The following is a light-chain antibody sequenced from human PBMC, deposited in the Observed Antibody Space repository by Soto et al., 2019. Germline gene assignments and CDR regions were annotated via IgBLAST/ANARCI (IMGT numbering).Light chain of an antibody. CDR2: DVS. V-gene: IGLV2-11*01. CDR3: CSYAGTYTYV. J-gene: IGLJ1*01. CDR1: SSDVGTYDF. Sequence: LTQPRSVSGSPGQSVTISCTGTSSDVGTYDFVSWYQQHPGKAPKLIIYDVSKRPSGVPDRFSGSKSGNTASLTISGLQAEDEADYWCCSYAGTYTYVFGSGTKVTVL.